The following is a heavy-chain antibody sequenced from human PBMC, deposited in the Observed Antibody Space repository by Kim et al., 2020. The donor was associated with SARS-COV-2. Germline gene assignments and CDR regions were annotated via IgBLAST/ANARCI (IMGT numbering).Heavy chain of an antibody. J-gene: IGHJ5*02. D-gene: IGHD3-10*01. CDR1: GYSFTSYW. Sequence: GESLKISCKGSGYSFTSYWIGWVRQMPGKGLEWMGIIYPGDSDTRYSPSFQGQVTISADKSISTAYLQWSSLKASDTAMYYCARRLRYYYGSGSYLDYWFDPWGQGTLGTVSS. V-gene: IGHV5-51*01. CDR3: ARRLRYYYGSGSYLDYWFDP. CDR2: IYPGDSDT.